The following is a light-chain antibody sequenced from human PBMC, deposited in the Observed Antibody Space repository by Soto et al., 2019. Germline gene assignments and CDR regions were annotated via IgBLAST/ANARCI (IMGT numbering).Light chain of an antibody. CDR1: QSVSIQ. J-gene: IGKJ5*01. V-gene: IGKV3-15*01. Sequence: VMTHSPTTMRPYLRTRGTLSCRRSQSVSIQLAWYQQKPGQAPRLLSYDTSTRATGIPARFSGSGSGTEFTLTISSLQSEDFAVYDGQQYNNWPPITVGQGTRLEIK. CDR2: DTS. CDR3: QQYNNWPPIT.